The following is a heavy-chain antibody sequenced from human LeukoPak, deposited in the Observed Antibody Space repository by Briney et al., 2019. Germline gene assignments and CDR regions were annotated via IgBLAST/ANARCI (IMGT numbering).Heavy chain of an antibody. CDR1: GYTFTGYY. V-gene: IGHV1-2*02. D-gene: IGHD1-26*01. J-gene: IGHJ5*02. CDR3: ARDSRELLWVSWFDP. CDR2: INPNSGGT. Sequence: GASVKVSCKASGYTFTGYYMHWVRQAPGQRLEWMGWINPNSGGTNYAQKFHGRVTVTRDTSISTTYMELRSLRSDATAVYYCARDSRELLWVSWFDPWGQGTLVTVSS.